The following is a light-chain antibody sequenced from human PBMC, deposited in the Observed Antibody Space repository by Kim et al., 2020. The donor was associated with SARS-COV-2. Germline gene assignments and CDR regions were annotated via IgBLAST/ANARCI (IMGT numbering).Light chain of an antibody. CDR1: QSITTW. Sequence: DIQMTQSPSTLFASVGDRVTITCRASQSITTWLAWYQQKPGKAPKLLIDKASNLESWVPSRFSGSGSGTVFTLTISNLQPDDFATYYCQQYNTFWTFGQGTKVDIK. J-gene: IGKJ1*01. V-gene: IGKV1-5*03. CDR3: QQYNTFWT. CDR2: KAS.